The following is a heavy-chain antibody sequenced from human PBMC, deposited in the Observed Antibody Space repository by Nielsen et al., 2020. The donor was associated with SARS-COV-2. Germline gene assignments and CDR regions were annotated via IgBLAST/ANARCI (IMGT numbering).Heavy chain of an antibody. CDR2: IWYDGSNK. CDR3: ARGYGDYYFDY. Sequence: WIRQPPGKGLEWVAVIWYDGSNKYYADSVKGRFTISRDNSKNTLYLQMNSLRAEDTAVYYCARGYGDYYFDYWGQGTLVTVSS. J-gene: IGHJ4*02. V-gene: IGHV3-33*01. D-gene: IGHD4-17*01.